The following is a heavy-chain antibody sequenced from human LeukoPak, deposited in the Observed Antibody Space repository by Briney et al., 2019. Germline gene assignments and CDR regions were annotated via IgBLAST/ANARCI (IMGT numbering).Heavy chain of an antibody. V-gene: IGHV3-48*01. J-gene: IGHJ4*02. CDR2: ITSSSTIT. Sequence: GGSLRLSCAASGFTFSSYSMIWVRQAPGKGLEWVSYITSSSTITYYADSVKGRFTISRDNAKNSLYLHMNSLRAEDTAVYYCARLAAASDYWGQGTLVTVSS. CDR3: ARLAAASDY. CDR1: GFTFSSYS. D-gene: IGHD6-13*01.